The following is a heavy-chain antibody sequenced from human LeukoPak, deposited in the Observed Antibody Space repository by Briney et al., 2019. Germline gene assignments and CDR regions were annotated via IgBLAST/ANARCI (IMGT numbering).Heavy chain of an antibody. D-gene: IGHD3-3*01. Sequence: GGSRRLSCAASGFTFTTYAMIWVRQAPAKGLEWVSGISSSGDYTYYADYVKGRFTISRDNSKNTLYLQMDSLRVEDTAVYYCAKGSGPNHFNWFNPWGQGALVSVSS. CDR1: GFTFTTYA. CDR2: ISSSGDYT. V-gene: IGHV3-23*01. CDR3: AKGSGPNHFNWFNP. J-gene: IGHJ5*02.